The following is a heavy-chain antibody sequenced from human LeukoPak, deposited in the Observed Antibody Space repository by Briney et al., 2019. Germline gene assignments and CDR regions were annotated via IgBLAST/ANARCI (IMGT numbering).Heavy chain of an antibody. CDR1: GGSFSGYY. D-gene: IGHD3-3*01. Sequence: SETLFLTCAVYGGSFSGYYWSWIRQPPGKGLEWIGEINHSGSTNYNPSLKSRVTISVDTSKNQFSLKLSSVTAADTAVYYCARGPYDFWSGYLPWFDPWGQGTLVTVSS. CDR2: INHSGST. J-gene: IGHJ5*02. CDR3: ARGPYDFWSGYLPWFDP. V-gene: IGHV4-34*01.